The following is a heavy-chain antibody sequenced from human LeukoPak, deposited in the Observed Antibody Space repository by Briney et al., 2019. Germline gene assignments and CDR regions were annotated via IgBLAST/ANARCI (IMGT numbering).Heavy chain of an antibody. J-gene: IGHJ4*02. CDR3: ARDRRDYYDSSGPFDY. Sequence: SETLSLTCTVSGGSISSYYWSWIRQPPGKGLEWIGYIYYSGSTYYNPSLKSRVTISVDTSKNQFSLKLSSVTAADTAVYYCARDRRDYYDSSGPFDYWGQGTLVTVSS. V-gene: IGHV4-30-4*08. CDR2: IYYSGST. D-gene: IGHD3-22*01. CDR1: GGSISSYY.